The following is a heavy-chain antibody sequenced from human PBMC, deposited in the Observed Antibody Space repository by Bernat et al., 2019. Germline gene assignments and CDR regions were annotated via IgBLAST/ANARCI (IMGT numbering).Heavy chain of an antibody. J-gene: IGHJ6*02. CDR1: GFTSSSYG. D-gene: IGHD3-10*01. CDR3: ARGLWFGELFYGMDV. CDR2: IWYDGSNK. V-gene: IGHV3-33*01. Sequence: QVQLVESGGGVVQPGRSLRLSCAASGFTSSSYGMHWVRQAPGKGLERVAVIWYDGSNKYYADYVKGRFTIARENSKNTLYLQMNSLRDEDTAVYYCARGLWFGELFYGMDVWGQGTTVTVSS.